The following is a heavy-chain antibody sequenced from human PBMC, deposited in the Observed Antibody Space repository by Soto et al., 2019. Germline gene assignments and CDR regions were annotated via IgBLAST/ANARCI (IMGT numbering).Heavy chain of an antibody. CDR1: GGSISSGDYY. D-gene: IGHD5-18*01. CDR3: ARGAGGYSYGNFDY. Sequence: SETLSLTCTVSGGSISSGDYYWNWIRQPPGKALEWIGYTHYSGSTYYNPSLKSRVTISVDTSKNQFSLMLSSVSAADTAVYYCARGAGGYSYGNFDYWGQGTLVTVSS. CDR2: THYSGST. V-gene: IGHV4-30-4*01. J-gene: IGHJ4*02.